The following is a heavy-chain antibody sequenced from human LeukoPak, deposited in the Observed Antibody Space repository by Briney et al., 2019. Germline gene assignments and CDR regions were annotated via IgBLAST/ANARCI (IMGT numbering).Heavy chain of an antibody. Sequence: GGSLRLSCAASGFTFDDYAMHWVRQAPGKGLEWVSLISWDGGSNYYADSVKGRITISRDNSKNSLYLQMNSLRAEDTALYYCARSSYGALPYYYYYYMDGWGKGTTVTVSS. CDR2: ISWDGGSN. J-gene: IGHJ6*03. CDR1: GFTFDDYA. D-gene: IGHD4-17*01. CDR3: ARSSYGALPYYYYYYMDG. V-gene: IGHV3-43D*03.